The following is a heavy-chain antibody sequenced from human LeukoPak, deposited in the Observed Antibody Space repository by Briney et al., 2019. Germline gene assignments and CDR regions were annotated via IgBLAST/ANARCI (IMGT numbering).Heavy chain of an antibody. CDR1: GFTFSSYA. J-gene: IGHJ4*02. V-gene: IGHV3-30*04. CDR2: ISYDGSNK. CDR3: ARENRYSSDY. Sequence: RSLRLSCEASGFTFSSYAMHWVRQAPGKGLEWVAVISYDGSNKYYADSVKGRFTISRDNSKNTLYLQMNSLRAEDTAVYYCARENRYSSDYWGQGTLVTVSS. D-gene: IGHD6-13*01.